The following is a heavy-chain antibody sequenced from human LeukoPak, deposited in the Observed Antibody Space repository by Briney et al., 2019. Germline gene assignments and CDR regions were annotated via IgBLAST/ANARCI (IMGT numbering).Heavy chain of an antibody. V-gene: IGHV4-59*01. CDR3: ASSANDYGDYTYYFDY. D-gene: IGHD4-17*01. Sequence: SETLSLTCTVSGGSISSYYWGWIRQTPGKGLEWIGYIYYSGSTNYNPSLKSRVTISVDTSKNQFSLKLSSVTAADTAVYYCASSANDYGDYTYYFDYWGQGTLVTVSS. CDR1: GGSISSYY. CDR2: IYYSGST. J-gene: IGHJ4*02.